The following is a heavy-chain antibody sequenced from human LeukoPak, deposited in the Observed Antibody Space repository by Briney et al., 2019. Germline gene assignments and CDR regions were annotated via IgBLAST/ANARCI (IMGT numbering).Heavy chain of an antibody. Sequence: PGGSLRLSCAASGFTFSTYAMSWVRQAPGKGLEWVASISGSGATTYYADSVKGRFTISRDNSKNALYLQMNSLRAEDTAVYYCAKYYYYMDVWGKGTTVTVSS. CDR1: GFTFSTYA. V-gene: IGHV3-23*01. CDR3: AKYYYYMDV. CDR2: ISGSGATT. J-gene: IGHJ6*03.